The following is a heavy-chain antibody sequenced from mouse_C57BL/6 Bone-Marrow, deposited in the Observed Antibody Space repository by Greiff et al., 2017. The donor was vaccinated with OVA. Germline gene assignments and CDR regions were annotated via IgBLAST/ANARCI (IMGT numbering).Heavy chain of an antibody. D-gene: IGHD1-1*01. CDR1: EYEFPSHD. CDR3: ARHGGGDGSNAMDY. CDR2: INSDGGST. Sequence: DVKLVESGGGLVQPGESLKLSCESNEYEFPSHDMSWVRKTPEKRLELVAAINSDGGSTYYPDTMERRFIISRDNTKKTLYLQMSSLRSEDTALYYCARHGGGDGSNAMDYWGQGTSVTVSS. V-gene: IGHV5-2*01. J-gene: IGHJ4*01.